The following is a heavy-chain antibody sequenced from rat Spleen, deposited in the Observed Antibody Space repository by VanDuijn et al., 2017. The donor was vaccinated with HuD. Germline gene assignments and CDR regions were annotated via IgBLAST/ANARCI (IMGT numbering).Heavy chain of an antibody. J-gene: IGHJ2*01. CDR3: TTLYYSSYT. Sequence: EVQLVESGGGLVQPGRSLKLSCAASGFTFSNYGMAWVRQPPTKGLEWVASIYTGGGNTYYRDSVKGRFTISRDNPKSTLSLQMNSLRSEDTATYYCTTLYYSSYTWGQGVMVAVSS. V-gene: IGHV5S13*01. D-gene: IGHD1-2*01. CDR1: GFTFSNYG. CDR2: IYTGGGNT.